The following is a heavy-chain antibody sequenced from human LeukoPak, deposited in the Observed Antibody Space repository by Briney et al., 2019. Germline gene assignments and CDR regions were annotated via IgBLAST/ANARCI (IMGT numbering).Heavy chain of an antibody. D-gene: IGHD5-12*01. CDR3: ASPGGPKYSGYIYFDY. CDR2: IRYDGSNK. Sequence: TGGSLRLSCAASGFTFSSYGMHWVRQAPGKGLEWVAFIRYDGSNKYYADSVKGRFTISRDNSKNTLYLQMNSLRAEDTAVYYCASPGGPKYSGYIYFDYWGQGTLVTVSS. J-gene: IGHJ4*02. V-gene: IGHV3-30*02. CDR1: GFTFSSYG.